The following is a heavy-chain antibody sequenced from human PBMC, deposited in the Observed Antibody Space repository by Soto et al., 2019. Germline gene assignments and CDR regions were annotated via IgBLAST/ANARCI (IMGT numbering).Heavy chain of an antibody. D-gene: IGHD1-1*01. CDR2: ISYDGSNK. Sequence: ESGGGVVQPGRSLRLSCAASGFTFSSYGMHWVRQAPGKGLEWVAVISYDGSNKYYADSVKGRFTISRDNSKNTLYLQMNSLRAEDTAVYYCAKDLADGIKDYSDGLDVWGQGTTVTVSS. CDR3: AKDLADGIKDYSDGLDV. J-gene: IGHJ6*02. CDR1: GFTFSSYG. V-gene: IGHV3-30*18.